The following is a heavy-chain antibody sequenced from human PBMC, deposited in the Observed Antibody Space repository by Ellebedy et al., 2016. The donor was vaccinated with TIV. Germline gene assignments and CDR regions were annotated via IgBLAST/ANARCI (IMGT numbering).Heavy chain of an antibody. CDR1: GYSFSTNG. CDR2: VSAYNGHT. D-gene: IGHD3-10*01. J-gene: IGHJ3*02. V-gene: IGHV1-18*01. CDR3: ARDFFHGSTTYYDGFDT. Sequence: ASVKVSCKASGYSFSTNGMTWVRQAPGQGLEWVGWVSAYNGHTKYAQSLQGRVTMTTDTSTSTAYLELRSLKSDDTAMYYCARDFFHGSTTYYDGFDTWGQGTMVTVAS.